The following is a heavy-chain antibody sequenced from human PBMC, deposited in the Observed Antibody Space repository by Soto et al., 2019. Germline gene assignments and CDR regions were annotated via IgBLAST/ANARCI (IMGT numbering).Heavy chain of an antibody. CDR3: ARDPVAGTYFDY. CDR2: INAFNGNT. Sequence: GASVKVSCKASGYTFTSYDINWVRQATGQGLEWMGWINAFNGNTNYAQKLQGRVTMTRDTSTSTAYMELRSLRSDDTAVYYCARDPVAGTYFDYWGQGTLVTVSS. CDR1: GYTFTSYD. J-gene: IGHJ4*02. V-gene: IGHV1-18*01. D-gene: IGHD6-19*01.